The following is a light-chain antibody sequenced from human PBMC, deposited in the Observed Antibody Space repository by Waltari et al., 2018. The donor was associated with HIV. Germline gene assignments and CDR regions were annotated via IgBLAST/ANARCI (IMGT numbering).Light chain of an antibody. J-gene: IGLJ2*01. CDR3: LLSYSGARPVV. Sequence: QAVVTQEPSLTVSPDGTVTLTCASSTGPVTSGHSPYWFQQKPGQAPMTLIYDTSNKHAWPPARFSGSLLGGKAALTLSGAQPEDEAEYYCLLSYSGARPVVFGGGTKLTVL. CDR2: DTS. CDR1: TGPVTSGHS. V-gene: IGLV7-46*01.